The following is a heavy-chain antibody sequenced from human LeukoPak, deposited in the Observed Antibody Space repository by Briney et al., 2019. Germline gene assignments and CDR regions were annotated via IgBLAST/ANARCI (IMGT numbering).Heavy chain of an antibody. CDR1: GFTFSYYA. V-gene: IGHV3-30-3*01. Sequence: GGSLRLSCAASGFTFSYYAMHWVRQAPGKGLEWVAFISSDGSDKYYADSMKGRFTISRDNSKNTLYLQMTSLRGEDAAMYYCAREGTARDAFDIWGQGTMVTVSS. D-gene: IGHD2-21*02. CDR3: AREGTARDAFDI. J-gene: IGHJ3*02. CDR2: ISSDGSDK.